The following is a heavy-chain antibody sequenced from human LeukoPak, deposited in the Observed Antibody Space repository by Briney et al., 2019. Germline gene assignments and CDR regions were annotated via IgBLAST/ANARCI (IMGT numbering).Heavy chain of an antibody. Sequence: GALRLSCAASGFTLSSYWMHWVRQAPGKGLVWVSRINSDGSSTSYADSVKGRFTISRDNAKNTLYLQMNSLRAEDTAVYYCARIRDYYYGMDVWGQGTTVTVSS. D-gene: IGHD3-3*02. V-gene: IGHV3-74*01. CDR3: ARIRDYYYGMDV. CDR1: GFTLSSYW. J-gene: IGHJ6*02. CDR2: INSDGSST.